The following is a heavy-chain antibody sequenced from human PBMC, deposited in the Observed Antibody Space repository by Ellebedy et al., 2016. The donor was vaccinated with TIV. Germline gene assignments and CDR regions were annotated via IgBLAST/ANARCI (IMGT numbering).Heavy chain of an antibody. Sequence: SETLSLTXTVSGGSISSSSYYWGWIRQPPGKGLEWIGSIYYSGSTYYNPSLKSRVTISVDTSKNQFSLKLSSVTAADTAVYYCARPWGSYRTPTNWFDPWGQGTLVTVSS. V-gene: IGHV4-39*01. D-gene: IGHD3-16*02. CDR3: ARPWGSYRTPTNWFDP. CDR2: IYYSGST. J-gene: IGHJ5*02. CDR1: GGSISSSSYY.